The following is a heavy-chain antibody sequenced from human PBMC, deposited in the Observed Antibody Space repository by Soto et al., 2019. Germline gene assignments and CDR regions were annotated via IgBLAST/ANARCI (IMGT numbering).Heavy chain of an antibody. CDR1: GFTFSSYA. Sequence: PGGSLRLSCAASGFTFSSYAMHWVRQAPGKGLEWVAVISDNGGNKYYAASVKGRFTISRDNSKNTLYLQMNSLRAEDTAVYYCARPKGRDYYYGMDVWGQGTTVTVSS. CDR3: ARPKGRDYYYGMDV. J-gene: IGHJ6*02. V-gene: IGHV3-30-3*01. CDR2: ISDNGGNK.